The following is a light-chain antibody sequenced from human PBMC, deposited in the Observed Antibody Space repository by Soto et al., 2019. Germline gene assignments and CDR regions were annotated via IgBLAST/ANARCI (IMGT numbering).Light chain of an antibody. CDR2: AAS. CDR3: QQSYSTPIT. V-gene: IGKV1-39*01. Sequence: DIQMSQSPSSLSASVGDRVTITCRASQSITSYLNWYQQKPGKAPKLLIYAASSLQSGVPSRFSGSGSGTDFTLTITSLQPEDFATYYCQQSYSTPITFGQGTRLEF. J-gene: IGKJ5*01. CDR1: QSITSY.